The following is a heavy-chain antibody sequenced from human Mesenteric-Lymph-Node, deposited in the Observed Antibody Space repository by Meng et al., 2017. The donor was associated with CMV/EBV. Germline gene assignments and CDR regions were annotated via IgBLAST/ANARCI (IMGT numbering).Heavy chain of an antibody. V-gene: IGHV3-21*01. CDR3: ARDRDYVWGSPMDY. CDR1: GFTFSAYG. Sequence: GESLKISCAASGFTFSAYGMNWVRQAPGKGLEWVSSISGSTPYIYYADSVKGRFTISRDNVKNSLYLQVNSLRAEDTAVYYCARDRDYVWGSPMDYWGQGTLVTVSS. CDR2: ISGSTPYI. J-gene: IGHJ4*02. D-gene: IGHD3-16*01.